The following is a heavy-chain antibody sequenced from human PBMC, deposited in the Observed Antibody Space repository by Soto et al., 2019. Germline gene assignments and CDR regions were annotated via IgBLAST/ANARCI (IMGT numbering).Heavy chain of an antibody. D-gene: IGHD2-15*01. CDR2: INHSGST. Sequence: SETLSLTCAVYGGSFSGYYWSWIRQPPGKGLEWIGEINHSGSTNYNPSLKSRVTISVDTAQNQFPLKLSSVTAADTAVYYCARGSRPRRRYCSGGSCYFPYYYYMDVWGKGTTVNVSS. CDR1: GGSFSGYY. CDR3: ARGSRPRRRYCSGGSCYFPYYYYMDV. J-gene: IGHJ6*03. V-gene: IGHV4-34*01.